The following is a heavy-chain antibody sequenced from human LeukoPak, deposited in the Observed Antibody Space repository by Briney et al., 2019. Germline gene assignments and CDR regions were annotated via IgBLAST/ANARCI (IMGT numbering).Heavy chain of an antibody. V-gene: IGHV2-5*01. CDR2: IYGNDDK. CDR1: GFSLNTNAVV. Sequence: ESGPMLVNPTQTLTLTCTFSGFSLNTNAVVVGWVRQPPGQALEWLTFIYGNDDKRYSPSLQSRLTITKDTSKNQVVLTMTDMDYVDTATYYCVHRTSVTSVDHWGQGTLVTVSS. D-gene: IGHD4-17*01. CDR3: VHRTSVTSVDH. J-gene: IGHJ4*02.